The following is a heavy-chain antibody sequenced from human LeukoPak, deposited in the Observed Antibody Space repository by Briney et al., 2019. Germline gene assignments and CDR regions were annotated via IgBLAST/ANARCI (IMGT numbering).Heavy chain of an antibody. CDR2: ISAYNGNT. CDR1: GYTFTSYG. J-gene: IGHJ4*02. V-gene: IGHV1-18*01. D-gene: IGHD3-22*01. Sequence: ASVNVSCKASGYTFTSYGISWVRQAPGQGLEWMGWISAYNGNTNYAQKLQGRVTMTTDTSTSTAYMELRSLRSDDTAVYYCARVGSPYYYDSSGYYYPDYWGQGTLVTVSS. CDR3: ARVGSPYYYDSSGYYYPDY.